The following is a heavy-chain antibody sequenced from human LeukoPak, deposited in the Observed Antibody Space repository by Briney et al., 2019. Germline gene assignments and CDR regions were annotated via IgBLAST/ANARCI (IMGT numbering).Heavy chain of an antibody. D-gene: IGHD3-22*01. V-gene: IGHV4-59*11. J-gene: IGHJ3*01. CDR2: ISYIGST. CDR3: ASDSISMNAFDA. Sequence: PSETLSLTCTVSGGSFTTHYWSWIRQPPGKGLEWIGYISYIGSTNYNPSLKSRVTISIDTSKNEVSLMLTSVTAADTAVYYCASDSISMNAFDAWGQGTMVTVSS. CDR1: GGSFTTHY.